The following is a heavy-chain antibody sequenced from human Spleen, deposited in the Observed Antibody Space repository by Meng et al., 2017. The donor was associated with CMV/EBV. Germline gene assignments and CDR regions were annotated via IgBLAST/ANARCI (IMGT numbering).Heavy chain of an antibody. CDR3: ARIEIVVVPAAAASPYYYGMDV. J-gene: IGHJ6*02. D-gene: IGHD2-2*01. Sequence: GGSLRLSCAASGFTFSSYSMNWVRQAPGKGLEWVSSISSSSSYIYYADSVKGRFTISRDNAKNSLYLQMNSLRAEDTAVNYCARIEIVVVPAAAASPYYYGMDVWGQGTTVTVSS. V-gene: IGHV3-21*01. CDR1: GFTFSSYS. CDR2: ISSSSSYI.